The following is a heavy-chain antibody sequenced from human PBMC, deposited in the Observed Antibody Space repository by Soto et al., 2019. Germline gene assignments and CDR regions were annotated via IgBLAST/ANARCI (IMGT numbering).Heavy chain of an antibody. D-gene: IGHD1-1*01. Sequence: QITLKESGPALVKPTQTLTLTCTFSGFSLTTSGVSLAWIRQPPGKALEWLALIYWDGDDRYSPSLKTRLTIAKDTSKNQVVLTMTNMDPVDTATYFCAHGRQLKPRTFDIWGQGTLVTVSS. CDR1: GFSLTTSGVS. CDR3: AHGRQLKPRTFDI. V-gene: IGHV2-5*02. J-gene: IGHJ3*02. CDR2: IYWDGDD.